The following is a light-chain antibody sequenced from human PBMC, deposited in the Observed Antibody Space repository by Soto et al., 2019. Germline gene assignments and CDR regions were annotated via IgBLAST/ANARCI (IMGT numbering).Light chain of an antibody. J-gene: IGKJ5*01. CDR3: QQANSFPIT. CDR1: QGISSW. V-gene: IGKV1D-12*01. CDR2: AAS. Sequence: DIQMTQSPSSVSASVGDRVTITCRASQGISSWLDWYQQKPGKAPKLLIYAASSLQSGVPSRFSGSGSGTDFTLTISSLQPEDFATYYCQQANSFPITFGLGTRLEIK.